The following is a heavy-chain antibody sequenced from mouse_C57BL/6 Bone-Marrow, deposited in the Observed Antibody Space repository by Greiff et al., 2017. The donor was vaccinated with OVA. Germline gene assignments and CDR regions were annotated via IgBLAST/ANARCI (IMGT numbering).Heavy chain of an antibody. D-gene: IGHD1-1*01. V-gene: IGHV2-5*01. J-gene: IGHJ1*03. CDR1: GFSLTSYG. Sequence: QVQLQQSGPGLVQPSQSLSITCTVSGFSLTSYGVHWVRQSPGKGLEWLGVIWRGGSTDYNAAFMSRLSITKDNSKSQVFFKMNSLQADDTAIYYCAKREDYGSSPWYFDVWGTGTTVTVSS. CDR3: AKREDYGSSPWYFDV. CDR2: IWRGGST.